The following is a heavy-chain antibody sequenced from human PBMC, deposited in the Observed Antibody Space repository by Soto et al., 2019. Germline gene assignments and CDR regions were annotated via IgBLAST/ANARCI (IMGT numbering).Heavy chain of an antibody. V-gene: IGHV3-21*01. D-gene: IGHD3-16*01. Sequence: EVQLVESGGGLVKPGGSLRLSCAASGFTFSSYSMNWVRQAPGKGLEWVSSISSSSSYIYYADSVKGRFTISRDNAKNSLDLQKNSLGAEDKAVDYCGRGSKRGGESIDYWGQGTLVTVSS. CDR3: GRGSKRGGESIDY. CDR2: ISSSSSYI. CDR1: GFTFSSYS. J-gene: IGHJ4*02.